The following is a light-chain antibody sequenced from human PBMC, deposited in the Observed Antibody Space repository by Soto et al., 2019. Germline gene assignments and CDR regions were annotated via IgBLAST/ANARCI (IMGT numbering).Light chain of an antibody. Sequence: VLPEVTSTLPLSPGARVTLSCRASQTRSISYFSWHQQRPGQAPRLLLYDAPHGAAGIPARFRGRGFGTDFTLTISSLEPEDAAVYNCQQRSNGPPITFGQGTRLEIK. V-gene: IGKV3-11*01. CDR3: QQRSNGPPIT. J-gene: IGKJ5*01. CDR2: DAP. CDR1: QTRSISY.